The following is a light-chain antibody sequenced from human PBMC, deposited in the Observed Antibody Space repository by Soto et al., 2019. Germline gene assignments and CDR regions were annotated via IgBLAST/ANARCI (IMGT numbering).Light chain of an antibody. CDR2: DVS. V-gene: IGLV2-14*01. J-gene: IGLJ1*01. CDR3: SSYTSSSTRV. Sequence: QSALTQPASVSGSPGQSITISCTGTSSDVGGYNYVSWYQQHPGKAPKLMIYDVSNRPSGVSNRFSGSKSGNTASLTISGPQAEDEADYDCSSYTSSSTRVFGTGTKVTAL. CDR1: SSDVGGYNY.